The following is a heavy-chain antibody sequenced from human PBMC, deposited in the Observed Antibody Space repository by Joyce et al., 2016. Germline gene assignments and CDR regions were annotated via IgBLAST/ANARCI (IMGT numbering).Heavy chain of an antibody. Sequence: EVQLVQSGAEVRKAGESLKISCKASGYTFANFDIAWVRQVPGKGLEWVGLVDPGEPDTSYSPSLEGKFTMSVDKSTNTAYLQWTSLKASDSATYFCARREEAIVGRFCFDYWGRGTLVTVSS. D-gene: IGHD2/OR15-2a*01. CDR2: VDPGEPDT. J-gene: IGHJ4*02. CDR1: GYTFANFD. V-gene: IGHV5-51*01. CDR3: ARREEAIVGRFCFDY.